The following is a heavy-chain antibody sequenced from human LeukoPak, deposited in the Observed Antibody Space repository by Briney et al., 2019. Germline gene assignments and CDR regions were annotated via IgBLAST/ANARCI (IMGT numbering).Heavy chain of an antibody. CDR1: GYRFSSVG. Sequence: ASVKVSCKASGYRFSSVGISWVRQAPGQGLEWIGWVSTYNSEANYAPKFQARVTMTKDTSTSTVFLEMWSLRADDTAVYYCVRDNWNEFDPWGQGTLVTVSS. V-gene: IGHV1-18*01. D-gene: IGHD1-1*01. J-gene: IGHJ5*02. CDR3: VRDNWNEFDP. CDR2: VSTYNSEA.